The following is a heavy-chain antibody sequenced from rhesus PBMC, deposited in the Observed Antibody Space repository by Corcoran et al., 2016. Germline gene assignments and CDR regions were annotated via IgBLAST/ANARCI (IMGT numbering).Heavy chain of an antibody. CDR3: AREGTVSYFDH. V-gene: IGHV4S9*01. CDR1: GGSISDNYY. J-gene: IGHJ4*01. Sequence: QVQLQESGPGLVKPSETLSLTCAVSGGSISDNYYWNWIRQPPGTGLEWVGNIYGSSGRTYSNPSLKSRVTISKETSKNQFSLKLSSVTAADTAVYFCAREGTVSYFDHWGQGVLVTVSS. D-gene: IGHD5-24*01. CDR2: IYGSSGRT.